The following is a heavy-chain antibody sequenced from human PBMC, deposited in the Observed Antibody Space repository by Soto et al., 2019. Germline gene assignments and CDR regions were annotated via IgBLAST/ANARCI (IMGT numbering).Heavy chain of an antibody. D-gene: IGHD3-16*01. CDR3: AREGEGIPAHRY. CDR2: IVPILGAG. Sequence: QVQLVQSGAEVKKPGSSVKVSCKASGDTFTTYTINWVRQAPGQGLEWMGGIVPILGAGNYAQKFQGRVTITADRSTITAYLDLSSLRSDDTAVYYCAREGEGIPAHRYWGQGTLVTVSS. V-gene: IGHV1-69*06. CDR1: GDTFTTYT. J-gene: IGHJ4*02.